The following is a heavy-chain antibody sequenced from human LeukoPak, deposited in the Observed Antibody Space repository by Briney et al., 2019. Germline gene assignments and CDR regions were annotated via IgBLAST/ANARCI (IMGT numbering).Heavy chain of an antibody. J-gene: IGHJ3*02. V-gene: IGHV4-39*01. Sequence: SETLSLTCTVSGGSISISSYYWGWIRQPPGKGLEWIGSIYYSGSTYYNPSLKSRVTISVDTSKNQFSLRLSSVTAADTAVYYCARLAPVTTVTRDAFDIWGQGTMVTVSS. CDR1: GGSISISSYY. CDR3: ARLAPVTTVTRDAFDI. CDR2: IYYSGST. D-gene: IGHD4-17*01.